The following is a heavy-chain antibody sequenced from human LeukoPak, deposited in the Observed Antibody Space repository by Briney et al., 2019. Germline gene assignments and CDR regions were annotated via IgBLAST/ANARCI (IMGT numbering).Heavy chain of an antibody. CDR2: IYSNEIT. V-gene: IGHV4-4*07. CDR3: ARGSGAATNGALDY. Sequence: SETLSLTCTVSGGSISGSYWTWVRQPAGKGLEWIGRIYSNEITNYNPSLKSRVTMSVDTSKNQFSLKLTSVTAADTAVYYCARGSGAATNGALDYWGQGTLVTVSS. CDR1: GGSISGSY. D-gene: IGHD1-26*01. J-gene: IGHJ4*02.